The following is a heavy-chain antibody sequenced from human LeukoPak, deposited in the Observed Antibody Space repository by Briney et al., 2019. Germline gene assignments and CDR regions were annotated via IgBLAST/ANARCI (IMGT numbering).Heavy chain of an antibody. Sequence: GGSLRLSCAASGFTFSSSAMHWVRQAPGKGLEWVAVISYDGSNKYYADSVKGRFTISRDNSKNTLYLQMNSLRAEDTAVYYCARDEGGSSCFDYWGQGTLVTVSS. V-gene: IGHV3-30-3*01. J-gene: IGHJ4*02. D-gene: IGHD6-13*01. CDR1: GFTFSSSA. CDR3: ARDEGGSSCFDY. CDR2: ISYDGSNK.